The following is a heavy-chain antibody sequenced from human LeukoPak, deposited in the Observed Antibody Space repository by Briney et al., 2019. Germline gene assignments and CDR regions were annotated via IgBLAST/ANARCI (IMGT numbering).Heavy chain of an antibody. CDR1: GGSISSYY. D-gene: IGHD2-15*01. CDR2: IYNSGST. V-gene: IGHV4-59*01. CDR3: ARVPLGRRSMDV. J-gene: IGHJ6*02. Sequence: PSETLSLTCTVSGGSISSYYWSWIRQPPGKGLEWIGYIYNSGSTNYDPSLKSRVTISVDTSKNQFSLKLSSVTAADTAVYYCARVPLGRRSMDVWGQGTTVTVSS.